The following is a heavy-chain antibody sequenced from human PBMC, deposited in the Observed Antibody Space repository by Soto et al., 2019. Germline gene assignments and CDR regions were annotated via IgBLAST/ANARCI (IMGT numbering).Heavy chain of an antibody. Sequence: GASVKVSCKASGYTFTSYAMHWVRQAPGQRLEWMGWINAGNGNTNYAQKLQGRVTMTTDTSTSTAYMELRSLRSDDTAVYYCARDSLASSGWYSSPNLFDSSGQGSLVIVSS. J-gene: IGHJ5*01. D-gene: IGHD6-19*01. CDR1: GYTFTSYA. V-gene: IGHV1-3*01. CDR3: ARDSLASSGWYSSPNLFDS. CDR2: INAGNGNT.